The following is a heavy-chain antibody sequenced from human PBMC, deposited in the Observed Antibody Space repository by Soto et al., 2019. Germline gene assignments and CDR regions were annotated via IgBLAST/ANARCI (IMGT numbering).Heavy chain of an antibody. J-gene: IGHJ6*02. CDR1: GGTFSSYA. V-gene: IGHV1-69*01. CDR3: ARDRVAGAGIGGYYYDGMDV. CDR2: IIPIFGTA. D-gene: IGHD6-13*01. Sequence: QVQLVQSGAEVKKPGSSVKVSCKASGGTFSSYAISWVRQAPGQGLEWMGGIIPIFGTANYAQKFQGRVTITADESTSTAYMELSSLRSEDTAVYYCARDRVAGAGIGGYYYDGMDVWGQCTTVTVSS.